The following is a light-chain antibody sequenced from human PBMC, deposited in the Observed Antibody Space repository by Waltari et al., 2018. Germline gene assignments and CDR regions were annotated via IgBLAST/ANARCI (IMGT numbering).Light chain of an antibody. CDR1: QSVSRA. Sequence: EIVLTQSPGTLSLSLGERATLPCRASQSVSRALAWYQQKPRQAPSLLIYDASTRATGIPDRFSGSGSVTDFSLTISRLEPDDFAVYYCQHYVRLPATFGQGTTVEI. CDR3: QHYVRLPAT. V-gene: IGKV3-20*01. J-gene: IGKJ1*01. CDR2: DAS.